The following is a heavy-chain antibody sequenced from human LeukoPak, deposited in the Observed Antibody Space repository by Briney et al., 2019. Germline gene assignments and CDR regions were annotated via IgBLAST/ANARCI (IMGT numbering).Heavy chain of an antibody. J-gene: IGHJ3*02. D-gene: IGHD1-26*01. CDR2: ISTSGTTI. Sequence: PGGSLRLSCVASGFTFSSYEMNWVRQAPGQGLEWVSYISTSGTTIHYADSVKGRFTISRDDAKNSLYLQMNSLRAEDTAVYYCARRPYTRSDAPNAFDIWGQGTMVTVSS. CDR3: ARRPYTRSDAPNAFDI. V-gene: IGHV3-48*03. CDR1: GFTFSSYE.